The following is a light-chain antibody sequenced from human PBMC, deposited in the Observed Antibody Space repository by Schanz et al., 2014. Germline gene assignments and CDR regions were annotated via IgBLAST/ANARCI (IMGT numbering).Light chain of an antibody. CDR3: QRRSNWSWT. J-gene: IGKJ1*01. CDR1: QSVSSN. Sequence: EIVLTQSPGTLSLSPGERATLSCRASQSVSSNLAWFQQKPGQAPRLLIYGASSRATGMPDRFSGSGSGTDFTLTISSLEPEDFAVYYCQRRSNWSWTFGQGTKVEIK. CDR2: GAS. V-gene: IGKV3D-20*02.